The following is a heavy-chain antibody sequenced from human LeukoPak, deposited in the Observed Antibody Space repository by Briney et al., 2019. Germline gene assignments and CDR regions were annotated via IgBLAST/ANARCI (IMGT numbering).Heavy chain of an antibody. V-gene: IGHV4-59*11. CDR2: IYYSGST. J-gene: IGHJ5*02. CDR3: ARDLEMEGWFDP. Sequence: ASETLSLTCTVSGGSISSHYWSWIRQPPGKGLEWFGYIYYSGSTNYNPSLKSRVTISVDTSKNQFSLKLSSVTAADTAVYYCARDLEMEGWFDPWGQGTLVTVSS. CDR1: GGSISSHY. D-gene: IGHD5-24*01.